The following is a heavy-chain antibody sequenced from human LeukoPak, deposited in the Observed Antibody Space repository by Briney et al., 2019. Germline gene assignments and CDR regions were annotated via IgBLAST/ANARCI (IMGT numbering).Heavy chain of an antibody. Sequence: PGGSLRLSCAASGFTFSSYAVSWVRQAPGKGLERVSGITASGDNTYYADSVKGRFNISRDNSKSTLYLQMNSLRAEDTVVYYCAKDRCSNGIGCYYYYMDVWGKGTTVTISS. J-gene: IGHJ6*03. V-gene: IGHV3-23*01. D-gene: IGHD2-8*01. CDR2: ITASGDNT. CDR1: GFTFSSYA. CDR3: AKDRCSNGIGCYYYYMDV.